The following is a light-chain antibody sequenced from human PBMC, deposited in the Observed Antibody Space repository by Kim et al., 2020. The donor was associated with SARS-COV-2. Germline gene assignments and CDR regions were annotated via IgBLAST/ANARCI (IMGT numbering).Light chain of an antibody. V-gene: IGLV1-44*01. CDR2: TNN. CDR1: STNIGSKT. Sequence: GQRLTISCSGGSTNIGSKTVTCYQQLPGTAPKLLIHTNNHRPSGVPARFSCSKSGTSAALAISGLQSEDEADYYCAAWDDSLNGPVFGGGTKLTVL. J-gene: IGLJ3*02. CDR3: AAWDDSLNGPV.